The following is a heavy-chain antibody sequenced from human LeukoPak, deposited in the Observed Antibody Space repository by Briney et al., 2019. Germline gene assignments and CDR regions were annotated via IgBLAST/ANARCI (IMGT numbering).Heavy chain of an antibody. V-gene: IGHV3-53*01. Sequence: GGSLRLSCAASGFTLSSNYMRWVRQAPGKGLEWVLVIYSGGNTYYAGSVNGRFTIFRDNYKNTLYLQMNSLRAEDTAVYYCARDHYDSSGSDYWGQGTLVTVSS. J-gene: IGHJ4*02. CDR1: GFTLSSNY. D-gene: IGHD3-22*01. CDR3: ARDHYDSSGSDY. CDR2: IYSGGNT.